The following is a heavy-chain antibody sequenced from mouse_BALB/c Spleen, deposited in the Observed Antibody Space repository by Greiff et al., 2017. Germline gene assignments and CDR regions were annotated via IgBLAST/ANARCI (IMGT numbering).Heavy chain of an antibody. J-gene: IGHJ4*01. V-gene: IGHV1-4*02. CDR1: GYTFTSYT. CDR3: ARDYGYTLWYAMDY. CDR2: INPSSGYT. D-gene: IGHD1-2*01. Sequence: VQLQQSAAELARPGASVKMSCKASGYTFTSYTMHWVKQRPGQGLEWIGYINPSSGYTEYNQKFKDKTTLTADKSSSTAYMQLSSLTSEDSAVYYCARDYGYTLWYAMDYWGQGTSVTVSS.